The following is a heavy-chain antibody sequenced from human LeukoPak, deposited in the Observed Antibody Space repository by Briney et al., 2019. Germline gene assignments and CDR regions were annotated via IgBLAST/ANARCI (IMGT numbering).Heavy chain of an antibody. CDR1: GGSISSYY. Sequence: SETLSLTCAVSGGSISSYYWNWVRQPPGKGLEWIGYIYYSGSTNYNPSLKSRVTISVDTSKNQFSLKLSSVTAADTAVYYCARERDVDKDALDIWGQGTMVTVSP. D-gene: IGHD5-12*01. V-gene: IGHV4-59*01. CDR3: ARERDVDKDALDI. CDR2: IYYSGST. J-gene: IGHJ3*02.